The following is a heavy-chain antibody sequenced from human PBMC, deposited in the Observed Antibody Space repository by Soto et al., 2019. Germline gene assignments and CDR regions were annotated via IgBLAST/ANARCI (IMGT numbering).Heavy chain of an antibody. V-gene: IGHV4-34*01. CDR2: IDRSETT. J-gene: IGHJ1*01. Sequence: WTWIRQSPGKGLEWIGEIDRSETTNYNPSLKSPVTLSVDTFKKEFSLRLNFVTAPDTAVYFCARGRVTARRIYFDVWGQGSLATVSS. CDR3: ARGRVTARRIYFDV. D-gene: IGHD3-9*01.